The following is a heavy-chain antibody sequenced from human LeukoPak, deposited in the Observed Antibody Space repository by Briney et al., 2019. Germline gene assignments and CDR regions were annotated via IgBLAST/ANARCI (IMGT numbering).Heavy chain of an antibody. Sequence: ASVKVSCKASGYTFTSYAISWVRQAPGQGLECMGWISAYNGNTNYAQKLQGRVTMTTDTSTSTAYMELRSLRSDDTAVYYCARVSSKWELPPDYYYYYYMDVWGKGTTVTVSS. CDR3: ARVSSKWELPPDYYYYYYMDV. V-gene: IGHV1-18*01. CDR2: ISAYNGNT. D-gene: IGHD1-26*01. CDR1: GYTFTSYA. J-gene: IGHJ6*03.